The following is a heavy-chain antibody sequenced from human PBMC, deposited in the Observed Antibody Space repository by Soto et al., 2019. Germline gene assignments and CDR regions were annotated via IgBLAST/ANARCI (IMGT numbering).Heavy chain of an antibody. V-gene: IGHV4-59*08. CDR3: ARHSYYSNPLRFDP. Sequence: QVQLQESGPELVQPSGTLSLTAPASVGSFTVYYWGGFRQPPGREREWIGNIHYSGSTNYNPSLKSRVTISVDTSKNQFSLRLSSVTAAETAVYYCARHSYYSNPLRFDPWGQGTLVTVSS. J-gene: IGHJ5*02. CDR2: IHYSGST. D-gene: IGHD4-4*01. CDR1: VGSFTVYY.